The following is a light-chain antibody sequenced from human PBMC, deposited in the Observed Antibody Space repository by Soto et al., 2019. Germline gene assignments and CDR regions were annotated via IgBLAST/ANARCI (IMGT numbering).Light chain of an antibody. CDR3: QPYGSPLT. CDR1: QSVGTY. CDR2: GAS. Sequence: LSPGTLSSSPGERATLSCRASQSVGTYWVWYQQRSGPAPRLLISGASTRASGIPDRFSGSGSGTDFTITSMRLEAEDSGDYYCQPYGSPLTFGQGTKVDIK. V-gene: IGKV3-20*01. J-gene: IGKJ1*01.